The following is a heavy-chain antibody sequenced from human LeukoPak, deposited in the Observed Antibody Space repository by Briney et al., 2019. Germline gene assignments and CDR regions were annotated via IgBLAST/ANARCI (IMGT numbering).Heavy chain of an antibody. CDR3: ARDWELGH. CDR2: IYENGRT. J-gene: IGHJ4*02. Sequence: PSETLSLTCTVSGGSVGNFFWSWIRQSPGEGLEWIGFIYENGRTSYNPSLKSRVTISVDMSKNQFSLRLTSMTAADTAVYYCARDWELGHWGRGILVTVTS. V-gene: IGHV4-59*02. CDR1: GGSVGNFF. D-gene: IGHD1-26*01.